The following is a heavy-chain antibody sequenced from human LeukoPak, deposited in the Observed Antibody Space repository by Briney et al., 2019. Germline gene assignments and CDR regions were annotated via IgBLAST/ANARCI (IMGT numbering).Heavy chain of an antibody. J-gene: IGHJ3*02. D-gene: IGHD3-9*01. Sequence: KPSETLSLTCTVSGGSISSYYWSWIRQPPGKGLEWIGYIYYSGSTNYNPSLKSRVTISVDTSKNQFSLKLSSVTAADTAVYYCARSDLVTDAFDIWGQGTMVTVSS. CDR2: IYYSGST. CDR3: ARSDLVTDAFDI. CDR1: GGSISSYY. V-gene: IGHV4-59*01.